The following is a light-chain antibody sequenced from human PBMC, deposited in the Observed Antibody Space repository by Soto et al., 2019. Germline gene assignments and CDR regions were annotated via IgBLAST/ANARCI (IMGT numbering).Light chain of an antibody. CDR2: DAS. CDR1: QSVSSY. Sequence: EIVLTQSPATLSLSPGERATLSCRASQSVSSYLAWYQQKPGQAPRLLIYDASNRATGIPARFSGRGSGTDFTLSISRLEPEDCAVYYCQQYGSSPRFGQGTKVDIK. J-gene: IGKJ1*01. CDR3: QQYGSSPR. V-gene: IGKV3-11*01.